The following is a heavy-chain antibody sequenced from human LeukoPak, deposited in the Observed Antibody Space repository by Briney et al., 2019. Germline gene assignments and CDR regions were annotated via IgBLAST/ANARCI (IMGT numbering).Heavy chain of an antibody. Sequence: SETLSLTCTVSGGSISSYNWSWIRQPPGKGLEWIRYIYYSGSTNYNPSLKSRVTISVDTSKNQFSLKLSSVTAADTAVYYCARWTPGDGNYYYGMDVWGQGTTVTVSS. D-gene: IGHD1-1*01. V-gene: IGHV4-59*08. J-gene: IGHJ6*02. CDR2: IYYSGST. CDR1: GGSISSYN. CDR3: ARWTPGDGNYYYGMDV.